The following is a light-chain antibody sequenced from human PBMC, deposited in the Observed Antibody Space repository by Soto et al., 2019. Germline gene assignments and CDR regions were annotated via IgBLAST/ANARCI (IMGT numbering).Light chain of an antibody. Sequence: QPVLTPSSSASASLGSSVKLTCTLSSGHSGYIIAWHQQLPGKAPRYLMKLEGSGSYNKGSGVPDRFSGSSSRADLYLYISSLLTEDEDDYYCETWDSNTLYVFGTGTKLNVL. J-gene: IGLJ1*01. CDR3: ETWDSNTLYV. CDR1: SGHSGYI. V-gene: IGLV4-60*03. CDR2: LEGSGSY.